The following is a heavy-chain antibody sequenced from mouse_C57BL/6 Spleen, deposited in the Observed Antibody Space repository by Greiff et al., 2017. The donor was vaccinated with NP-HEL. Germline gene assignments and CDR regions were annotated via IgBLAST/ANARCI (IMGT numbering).Heavy chain of an antibody. J-gene: IGHJ1*03. CDR2: ISDGGSYT. V-gene: IGHV5-4*01. D-gene: IGHD1-2*01. CDR3: ARDRGYYGSVGGYFDV. Sequence: DVQLVESGGGLVKPGGSLKLSCAASGFTFSSYAMSWVRQTPDKRLEWVATISDGGSYTYYPDNVKGRFTISRDNAKNNLYLQMSHLKSEDTAMYYCARDRGYYGSVGGYFDVWGTGTTVTVSS. CDR1: GFTFSSYA.